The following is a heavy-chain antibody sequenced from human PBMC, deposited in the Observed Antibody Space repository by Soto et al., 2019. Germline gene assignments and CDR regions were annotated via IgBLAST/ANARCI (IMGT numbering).Heavy chain of an antibody. Sequence: AVSGGSLSRGFYSWSWIRQPPGQGLEWIGYIYNSGNTYYNPSLMSRVTISVDRSQNHFSLKLTSVTAADTAVYYCARGSDGVWNWFDPWGQGTQVTVSS. CDR3: ARGSDGVWNWFDP. CDR2: IYNSGNT. J-gene: IGHJ5*02. CDR1: GGSLSRGFYS. D-gene: IGHD2-21*02. V-gene: IGHV4-30-2*01.